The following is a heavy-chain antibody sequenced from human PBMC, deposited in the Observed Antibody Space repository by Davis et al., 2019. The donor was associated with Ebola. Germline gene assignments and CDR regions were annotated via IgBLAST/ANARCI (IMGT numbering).Heavy chain of an antibody. Sequence: PGGSLRLSCAASGFTFSSYGMHWVRQAPGKGLEWVAVISYDGSNKYYADSVKGRFTISRDNSKNTLYLQMNSLRAEDTAVYYCAKEAMVYAHRYWFDPWGQGTLVTVSS. CDR2: ISYDGSNK. V-gene: IGHV3-30*18. D-gene: IGHD2-8*01. CDR3: AKEAMVYAHRYWFDP. J-gene: IGHJ5*02. CDR1: GFTFSSYG.